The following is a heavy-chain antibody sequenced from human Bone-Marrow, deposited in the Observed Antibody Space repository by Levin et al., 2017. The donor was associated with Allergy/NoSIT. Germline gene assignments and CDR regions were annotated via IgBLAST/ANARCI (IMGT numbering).Heavy chain of an antibody. CDR3: ARDQYSSGWYAAFDI. D-gene: IGHD6-19*01. CDR1: GSSISSGYY. CDR2: IYHSGST. V-gene: IGHV4-38-2*02. J-gene: IGHJ3*02. Sequence: PSETLSLTCAVSGSSISSGYYWGWIRQPPGKGLEWIGSIYHSGSTYYNPSLKSRVTVSVDTSRNQFSLKLSSVTAADTALYYCARDQYSSGWYAAFDIWGQGTMATVSS.